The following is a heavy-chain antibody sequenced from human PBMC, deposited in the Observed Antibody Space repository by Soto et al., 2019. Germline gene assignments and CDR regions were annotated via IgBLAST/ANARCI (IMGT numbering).Heavy chain of an antibody. CDR2: IKGKVDGGAT. CDR1: GLTFSGAW. V-gene: IGHV3-15*01. Sequence: EVQLVESGGNLVNSGGSLRLSCATSGLTFSGAWLSWVRQAPGKGLEWVGRIKGKVDGGATDYAAPVKGRFVISRDYSKDTLYLQINSLKTEDTAVYFCTTDVTGAYGGDYWGQGTLVTVSS. J-gene: IGHJ4*02. CDR3: TTDVTGAYGGDY. D-gene: IGHD3-16*01.